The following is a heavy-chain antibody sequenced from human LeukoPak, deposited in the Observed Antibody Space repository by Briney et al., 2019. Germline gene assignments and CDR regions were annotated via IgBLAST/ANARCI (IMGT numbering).Heavy chain of an antibody. Sequence: GGSLRLSCAASGLTFTNAWMSWVRQAPGKGLEWVGRIKKETDGGTTDYAAPVKGRFTISRDDSKNTLYLQMNSLKTEDTGVYYCIIDRTESGARFGYWGQGTLVTVSS. CDR1: GLTFTNAW. CDR3: IIDRTESGARFGY. J-gene: IGHJ4*02. V-gene: IGHV3-15*01. D-gene: IGHD1-26*01. CDR2: IKKETDGGTT.